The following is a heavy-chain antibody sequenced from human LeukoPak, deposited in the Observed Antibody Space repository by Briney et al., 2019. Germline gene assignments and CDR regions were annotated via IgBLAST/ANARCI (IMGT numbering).Heavy chain of an antibody. CDR3: ARDMQAGREGNY. J-gene: IGHJ4*02. V-gene: IGHV3-53*01. CDR2: IYRDDTT. CDR1: GFTVNTNY. D-gene: IGHD2-2*01. Sequence: GGSLRLSCAASGFTVNTNYMSWVRQAPGKGLEWVSVIYRDDTTYYADSVKGRFTISRDNSKNTLYLQMSSLRAEDTAVYYCARDMQAGREGNYWGQGTLVTVSS.